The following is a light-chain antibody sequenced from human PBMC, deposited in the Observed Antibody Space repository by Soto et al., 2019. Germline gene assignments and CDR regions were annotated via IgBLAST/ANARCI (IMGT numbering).Light chain of an antibody. CDR3: QQYGSPPIT. CDR2: GAS. V-gene: IGKV1-5*01. J-gene: IGKJ5*01. CDR1: QSISSW. Sequence: DIQMTQSPSTLSASVGDRVTITCRASQSISSWLAWYQQKPGKAPKLLIYGASNRATGTPDRFSGSGSGTDFTLTISRLEPEDFAVYYCQQYGSPPITFGQGTRLEIK.